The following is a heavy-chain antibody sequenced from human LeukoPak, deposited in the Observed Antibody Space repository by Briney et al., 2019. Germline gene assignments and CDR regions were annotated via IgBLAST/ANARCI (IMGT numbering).Heavy chain of an antibody. V-gene: IGHV3-30*02. Sequence: GGSLRLSCAASGFTFSSYGMHWVRQAPGKGLEWVAFIRYDGSNKYYADSVKGRFTISRDNSKNTLYLQMNSLRAEDTAVYYCAKDKKPVSSGWYYFDYWGQGTLVTVSS. CDR2: IRYDGSNK. CDR1: GFTFSSYG. CDR3: AKDKKPVSSGWYYFDY. D-gene: IGHD6-19*01. J-gene: IGHJ4*02.